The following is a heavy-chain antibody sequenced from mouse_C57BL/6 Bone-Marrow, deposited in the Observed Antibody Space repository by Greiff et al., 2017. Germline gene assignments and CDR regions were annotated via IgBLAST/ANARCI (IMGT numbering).Heavy chain of an antibody. V-gene: IGHV6-3*01. CDR3: TDYGGLYWYFDV. CDR1: GFTFSNYW. CDR2: IRLKSDNYAT. Sequence: EVQLVESGGGLVQPGGSMKLSCVASGFTFSNYWMNWVRQSPEKGLEWVAQIRLKSDNYATHYAESVKGRFTISRDDSKSSVYLQMSNLGAEDTGIYYCTDYGGLYWYFDVWGTETTVTVSS. D-gene: IGHD1-2*01. J-gene: IGHJ1*03.